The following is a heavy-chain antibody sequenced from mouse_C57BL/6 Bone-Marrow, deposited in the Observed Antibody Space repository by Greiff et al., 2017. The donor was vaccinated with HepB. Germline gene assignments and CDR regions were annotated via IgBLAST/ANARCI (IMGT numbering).Heavy chain of an antibody. Sequence: VQLVESGAELARPGASVKLSCKASGYTFTSYGISWVKQRTGQGLEWIGEIYPRSGNTYYNEKFKDKATLTADKSSSTAYMELRSLTSEDSAVYFCARSRSKGYWGQGTTLTVSS. CDR3: ARSRSKGY. CDR1: GYTFTSYG. CDR2: IYPRSGNT. D-gene: IGHD2-5*01. J-gene: IGHJ2*01. V-gene: IGHV1-81*01.